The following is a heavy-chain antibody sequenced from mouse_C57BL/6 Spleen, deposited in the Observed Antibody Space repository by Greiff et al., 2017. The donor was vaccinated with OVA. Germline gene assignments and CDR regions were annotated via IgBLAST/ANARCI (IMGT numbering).Heavy chain of an antibody. D-gene: IGHD4-1*01. V-gene: IGHV1-22*01. J-gene: IGHJ3*01. CDR3: ARDLWDGFAY. CDR1: GYTFTDYN. Sequence: EVKLQESGPELVKPGASVKMSCKASGYTFTDYNMHWVKQSHGKSLEWIGYINPNNGGTSYNQKFKGKATLTVNKSSSTAYMELRSLTSEDSAVYYCARDLWDGFAYWGQGTLVTVSA. CDR2: INPNNGGT.